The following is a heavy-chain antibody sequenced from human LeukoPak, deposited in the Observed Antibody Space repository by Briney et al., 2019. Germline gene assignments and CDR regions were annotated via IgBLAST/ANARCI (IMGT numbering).Heavy chain of an antibody. D-gene: IGHD4-23*01. CDR2: INWNGGST. Sequence: GGSLRLSCAASGFTFDDYGISWVRQAPGKGLEWVSGINWNGGSTGYADSVKGRFTISRDNAKNSLYLQMNSLRAEDTALYYCTRADYGGTPGTYYYYYYMDVWGKGTTVTVSS. J-gene: IGHJ6*03. V-gene: IGHV3-20*04. CDR1: GFTFDDYG. CDR3: TRADYGGTPGTYYYYYYMDV.